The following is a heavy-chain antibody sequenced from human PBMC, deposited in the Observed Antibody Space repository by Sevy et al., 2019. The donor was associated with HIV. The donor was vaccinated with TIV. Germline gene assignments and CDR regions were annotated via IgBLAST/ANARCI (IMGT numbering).Heavy chain of an antibody. Sequence: GGSLRLSCEASGFTFSNYWMSWVRQAPGKGLEWVSVIYSDGSTYHVDSVKGRFTISRDNSKNTLYLQMNSLRVEDTAVYYCARGKSGYGYGLDYWGQGTLVTVSS. CDR3: ARGKSGYGYGLDY. V-gene: IGHV3-66*01. J-gene: IGHJ4*02. CDR1: GFTFSNYW. D-gene: IGHD5-18*01. CDR2: IYSDGST.